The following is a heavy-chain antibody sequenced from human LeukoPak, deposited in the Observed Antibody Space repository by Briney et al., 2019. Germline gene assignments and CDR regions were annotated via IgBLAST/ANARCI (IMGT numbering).Heavy chain of an antibody. Sequence: GGSLRLSCAASGFTFSSYSMSWVRQAPGKGLEWVSAISGSGGSTYYADSVKGRFTISRDNSKNTLYLQMNSLRAEDTAVYYCAKAESNYGDYVPWDYWGQGTLVTVSS. CDR2: ISGSGGST. D-gene: IGHD4-17*01. CDR1: GFTFSSYS. J-gene: IGHJ4*02. V-gene: IGHV3-23*01. CDR3: AKAESNYGDYVPWDY.